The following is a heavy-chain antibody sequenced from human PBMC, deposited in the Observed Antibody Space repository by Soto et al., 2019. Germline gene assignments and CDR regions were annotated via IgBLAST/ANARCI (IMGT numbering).Heavy chain of an antibody. J-gene: IGHJ4*02. CDR2: IRSKANSYAT. V-gene: IGHV3-73*02. CDR3: TGTFEYSSSSLPY. D-gene: IGHD6-6*01. Sequence: EVQLVESGGGLVQPGGSLKLSCAASGFTFSGSAMHWVRQASGKGLEWVGRIRSKANSYATAYAASVKGRFTISRDDSKNTAYLQMNSLKTEDTAVYYCTGTFEYSSSSLPYWGQGTLVTVSS. CDR1: GFTFSGSA.